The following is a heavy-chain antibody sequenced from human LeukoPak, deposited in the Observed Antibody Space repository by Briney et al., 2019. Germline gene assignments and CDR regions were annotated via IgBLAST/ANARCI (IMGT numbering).Heavy chain of an antibody. CDR2: ISGSGDNT. CDR3: AKLGKYYAILTAYFDY. J-gene: IGHJ4*02. CDR1: GFIFSNYA. Sequence: GSLRLSCAASGFIFSNYAMSWVRQAPGKGLEWVSGISGSGDNTYYADSVKGQFTISRDNSKNTLYLQMNSLRAEDTAVYYCAKLGKYYAILTAYFDYWGQGTLVTVSS. V-gene: IGHV3-23*01. D-gene: IGHD3-9*01.